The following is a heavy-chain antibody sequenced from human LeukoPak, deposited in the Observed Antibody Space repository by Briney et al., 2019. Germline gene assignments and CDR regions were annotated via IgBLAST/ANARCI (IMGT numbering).Heavy chain of an antibody. CDR2: ISSSGSTI. D-gene: IGHD4-17*01. CDR3: ARGDPLTTVTTRPTPFDY. V-gene: IGHV3-11*04. CDR1: GFTFSDYY. J-gene: IGHJ4*02. Sequence: GGSLRLSCAASGFTFSDYYMSWIRQAPGKGLEWVSYISSSGSTIYYADSVKGRFSISRDNAKNSLYLQMNSLRAEDTAVYYCARGDPLTTVTTRPTPFDYWGQGTLVTVSS.